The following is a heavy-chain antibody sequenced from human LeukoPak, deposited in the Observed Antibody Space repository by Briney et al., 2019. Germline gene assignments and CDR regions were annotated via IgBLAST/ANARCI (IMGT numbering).Heavy chain of an antibody. V-gene: IGHV3-23*01. Sequence: PGGSLRLSCAASGFTFSSYAMSWVRQAPGKGLEWVSAISVSGGSTYYADSVKGRFTISRDNSKNTLYLQMNSLTAEDTAVYYCAKKVTGSYNNPLDYWGQGTLVTVCS. CDR3: AKKVTGSYNNPLDY. CDR2: ISVSGGST. CDR1: GFTFSSYA. J-gene: IGHJ4*02. D-gene: IGHD3-10*01.